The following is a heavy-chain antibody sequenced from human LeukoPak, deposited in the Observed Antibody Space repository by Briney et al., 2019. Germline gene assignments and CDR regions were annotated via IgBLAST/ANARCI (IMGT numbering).Heavy chain of an antibody. J-gene: IGHJ4*02. CDR3: AREMIDCSSSSCYRVRFGNDY. D-gene: IGHD2-2*01. V-gene: IGHV1-46*01. Sequence: ASLKLSCKASGYTFTSYYMHWVRQAPGQGLEWMGIINPNGDSTSYAHKFQGRVTMTRDTSTSTLYMQMSSLRAEDTAVYYCAREMIDCSSSSCYRVRFGNDYWGEGALVSVSS. CDR2: INPNGDST. CDR1: GYTFTSYY.